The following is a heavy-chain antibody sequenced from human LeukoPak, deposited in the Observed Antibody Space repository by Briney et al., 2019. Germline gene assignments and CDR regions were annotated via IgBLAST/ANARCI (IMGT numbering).Heavy chain of an antibody. D-gene: IGHD5-18*01. V-gene: IGHV5-51*01. CDR2: IDPSGSET. CDR1: GYSFTSYW. J-gene: IGHJ4*02. Sequence: GESLKISCKASGYSFTSYWIGWVRQMPGKGLEWMGIIDPSGSETRYTPSFQGQVTISVDKSLTTAALQWNSLKASDTAMYYCARQTAMGRSGDYWGQGTLVTVSS. CDR3: ARQTAMGRSGDY.